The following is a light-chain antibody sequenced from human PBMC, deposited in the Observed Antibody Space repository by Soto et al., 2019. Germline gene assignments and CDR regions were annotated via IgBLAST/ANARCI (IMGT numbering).Light chain of an antibody. J-gene: IGLJ2*01. V-gene: IGLV2-14*03. CDR1: SSDVGGHYY. Sequence: QSALTQPASVSGSTGQSITISCTGTSSDVGGHYYVSWYQQYPGKAPKLMIFDVNIRPSGVSHRFSGSKSGNTASLTISGLQDEDEADYYCSSYSSSSRVVFGGGTKVTVL. CDR2: DVN. CDR3: SSYSSSSRVV.